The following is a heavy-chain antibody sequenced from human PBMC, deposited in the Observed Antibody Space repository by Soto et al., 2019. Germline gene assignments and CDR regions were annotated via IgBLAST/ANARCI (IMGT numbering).Heavy chain of an antibody. V-gene: IGHV4-30-4*01. Sequence: QVQLQESGPGLVKPSQTLSLTCTVSGGSINSGDYYWSWIRQPPGKGLEWIGYIYYSGSTYYNPSLKSRVSISADTSKNQFSLKLSSVTAADTAVYYCARAKGLVTVTTSWFDPWGQGTPVTVSS. D-gene: IGHD4-17*01. CDR1: GGSINSGDYY. J-gene: IGHJ5*02. CDR2: IYYSGST. CDR3: ARAKGLVTVTTSWFDP.